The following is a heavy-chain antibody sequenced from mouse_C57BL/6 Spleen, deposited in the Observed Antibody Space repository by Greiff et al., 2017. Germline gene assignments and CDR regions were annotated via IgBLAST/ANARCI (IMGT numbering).Heavy chain of an antibody. D-gene: IGHD3-2*02. J-gene: IGHJ4*01. CDR3: ARGAQAKAMDY. V-gene: IGHV1-63*01. CDR1: GYTFTNYW. Sequence: QVQLQQSGAELVRPGTSVKMSCKASGYTFTNYWIGWAKQRPGHGLEWIGDIYPGGGYTNYNEKFKGKATLTADKSSSTAYMQFSSLTSEDSAIYYCARGAQAKAMDYWGQGTSVTVSS. CDR2: IYPGGGYT.